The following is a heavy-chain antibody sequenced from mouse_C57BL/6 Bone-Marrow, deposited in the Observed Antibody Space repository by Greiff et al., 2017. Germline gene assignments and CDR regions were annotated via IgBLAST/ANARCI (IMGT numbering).Heavy chain of an antibody. CDR2: IYPSDSET. CDR3: ARGDYDYSYAMDY. V-gene: IGHV1-61*01. D-gene: IGHD2-4*01. Sequence: QVQLQQPGAELVRPGSSVQLSCKASGYTFTSYWMDWVKQRPGQGLEWIGNIYPSDSETHYNQKFKDKATLTVDKSSSTAYMQLSSLTSEDSAVYYCARGDYDYSYAMDYWGQGTSVTVAS. J-gene: IGHJ4*01. CDR1: GYTFTSYW.